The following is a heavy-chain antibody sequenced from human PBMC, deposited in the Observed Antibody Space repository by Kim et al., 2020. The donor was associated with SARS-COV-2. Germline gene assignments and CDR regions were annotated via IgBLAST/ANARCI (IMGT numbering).Heavy chain of an antibody. D-gene: IGHD3-16*01. CDR3: ARPRRTGEFCAFDS. Sequence: AQKIQGRVTITAGEATSTAYMELSSLRSEDTAVYYCARPRRTGEFCAFDSWGQGTMVTVSS. J-gene: IGHJ3*02. V-gene: IGHV1-69*01.